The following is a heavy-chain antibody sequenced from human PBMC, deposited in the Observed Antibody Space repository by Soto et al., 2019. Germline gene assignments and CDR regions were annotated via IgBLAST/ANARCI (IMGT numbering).Heavy chain of an antibody. D-gene: IGHD6-25*01. CDR3: AKSDPSGSFNDY. CDR1: GFTFSSYA. J-gene: IGHJ4*02. CDR2: ISGGGGST. V-gene: IGHV3-23*01. Sequence: GGSLRLSCAASGFTFSSYAMGWVRRAPGKGLEWVSTISGGGGSTYYADSVKGRFTISRDSSKNTLYLQMNSLRAEDTAVYYCAKSDPSGSFNDYWGQGTLVTVSS.